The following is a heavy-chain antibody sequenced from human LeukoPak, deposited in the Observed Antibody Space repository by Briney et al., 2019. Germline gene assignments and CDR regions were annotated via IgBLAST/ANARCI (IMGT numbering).Heavy chain of an antibody. Sequence: PSETLSLTCAVYGGSFSGYYWSWIRQPPGKELEWIGEINHSGSTNYNPSLKSRVTISVDTSKNQFSLKLSSVTAADTAVYYCARGLTVTTENYFDYWGQGTLVTVSS. V-gene: IGHV4-34*01. CDR2: INHSGST. CDR1: GGSFSGYY. CDR3: ARGLTVTTENYFDY. J-gene: IGHJ4*02. D-gene: IGHD4-11*01.